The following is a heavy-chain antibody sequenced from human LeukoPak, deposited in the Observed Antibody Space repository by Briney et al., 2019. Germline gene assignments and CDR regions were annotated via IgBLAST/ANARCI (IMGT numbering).Heavy chain of an antibody. Sequence: SGGSLRLSCAASGFTFSDYWIDWVRQAPGQGLEWVANINTDGSTTNYVESVRGRFTISRDNTRNSLSLQMNSLRAEDTAVYYCAKDRYYGSGSYRDYFDYWGQGTLVTVSS. D-gene: IGHD3-10*01. J-gene: IGHJ4*02. CDR3: AKDRYYGSGSYRDYFDY. V-gene: IGHV3-7*01. CDR2: INTDGSTT. CDR1: GFTFSDYW.